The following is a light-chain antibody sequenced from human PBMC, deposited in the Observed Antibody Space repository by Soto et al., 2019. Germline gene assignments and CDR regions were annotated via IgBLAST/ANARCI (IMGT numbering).Light chain of an antibody. J-gene: IGKJ2*01. CDR1: QIVGNTY. V-gene: IGKV3-20*01. CDR2: GTS. CDR3: QQYGSSRPFT. Sequence: EKLFSQFPGNQSFSPGGRATLSCRALQIVGNTYLAWFQQRPGQAPRLLIYGTSSRATGIPDRFSGSGSGTDFTLTIGRLEPEDSAMYYCQQYGSSRPFTFGQGTKVDI.